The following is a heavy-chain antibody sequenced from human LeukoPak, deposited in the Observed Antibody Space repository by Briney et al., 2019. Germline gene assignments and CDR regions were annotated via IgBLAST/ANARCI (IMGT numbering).Heavy chain of an antibody. CDR2: INYSGST. J-gene: IGHJ4*02. Sequence: PSETLSLTCTVSGGSISSSTYYWAWIRQPPGKGLKWIGSINYSGSTNYNPSLKSRVTISVDTSKNQLSLKLSSVTAADTAVYYCARLNWNYKSLDYWGQGTLVTVSS. V-gene: IGHV4-39*01. CDR3: ARLNWNYKSLDY. D-gene: IGHD1-7*01. CDR1: GGSISSSTYY.